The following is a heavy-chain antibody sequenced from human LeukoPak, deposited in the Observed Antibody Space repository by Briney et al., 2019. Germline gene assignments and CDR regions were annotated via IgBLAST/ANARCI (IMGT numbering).Heavy chain of an antibody. V-gene: IGHV4-30-2*01. CDR3: ARGRPPTIYFDH. J-gene: IGHJ4*02. D-gene: IGHD5-24*01. CDR1: GFTFSSYA. CDR2: IYHSGST. Sequence: LRLSCAASGFTFSSYAMSWVRQAPGKGLEWIGYIYHSGSTYYNPSLKSRVTISVDRSKNQFSLKLSSVTAADTAVYYCARGRPPTIYFDHWGQGTLVTVSS.